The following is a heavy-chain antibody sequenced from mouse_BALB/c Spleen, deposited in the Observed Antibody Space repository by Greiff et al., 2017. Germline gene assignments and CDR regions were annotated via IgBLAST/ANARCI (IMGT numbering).Heavy chain of an antibody. CDR3: ARHGYGNYFYYAMDY. CDR1: GFTFSSYT. D-gene: IGHD2-1*01. V-gene: IGHV5-12-2*01. J-gene: IGHJ4*01. Sequence: EVKLMQSGGGLVQPGGSLKLSCAASGFTFSSYTMSWVRQTPEQRLEWVAYISNGGGSTYYPDTVKGRITISRDNAKNTLYLQMSSLKSEDTAMYYCARHGYGNYFYYAMDYWGQGTSVTVAS. CDR2: ISNGGGST.